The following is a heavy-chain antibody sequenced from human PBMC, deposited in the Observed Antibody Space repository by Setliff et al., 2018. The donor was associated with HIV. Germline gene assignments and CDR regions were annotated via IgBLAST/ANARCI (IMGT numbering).Heavy chain of an antibody. CDR1: EFTFSDSW. CDR2: INSDGSTT. Sequence: GGSLRLSCEASEFTFSDSWMHWVRQVPGQGLVWVSTINSDGSTTSYADSVKGRFTISRDNARNTLYLHMSGLRAEDSAVYYCHRFMHVWGKGTTVTVSS. J-gene: IGHJ6*03. CDR3: HRFMHV. V-gene: IGHV3-74*01.